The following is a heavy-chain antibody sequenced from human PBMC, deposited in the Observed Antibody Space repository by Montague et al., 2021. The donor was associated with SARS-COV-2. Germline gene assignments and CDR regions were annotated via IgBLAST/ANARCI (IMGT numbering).Heavy chain of an antibody. J-gene: IGHJ3*01. CDR3: WMGGGNGVFDL. Sequence: SETLSLTCAVSGESFSDYYWSWIRQPPGKGLEWIGLECIGEIKHYSITHYNPSLISLVTTSVHASMTQLSLKPGSVTAADTAVYYCWMGGGNGVFDLWGQGTMVTVSS. V-gene: IGHV4-34*01. CDR1: GESFSDYY. D-gene: IGHD2-8*01. CDR2: IKHYSIT.